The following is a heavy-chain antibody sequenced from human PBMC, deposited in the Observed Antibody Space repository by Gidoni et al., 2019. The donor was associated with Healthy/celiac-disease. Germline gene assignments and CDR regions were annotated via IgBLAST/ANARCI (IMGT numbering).Heavy chain of an antibody. CDR1: GCTFSSYG. CDR2: IGYDGSNK. CDR3: ARRDSSWYADY. D-gene: IGHD6-13*01. J-gene: IGHJ4*02. Sequence: QVQLVEYGGRVVQPGRSVRLSCAPSGCTFSSYGRHWVRQAPGKGLEWVAVIGYDGSNKYYADSVTGRFTISRDNSKNTLYLQMNSLRAEDTAVYYCARRDSSWYADYWGQGTLVTVSS. V-gene: IGHV3-33*01.